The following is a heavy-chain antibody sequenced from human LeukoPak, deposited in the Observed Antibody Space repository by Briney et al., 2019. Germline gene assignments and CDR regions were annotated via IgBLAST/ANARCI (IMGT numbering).Heavy chain of an antibody. J-gene: IGHJ4*02. CDR1: GGSISSRSYY. Sequence: SETLSLTCTVSGGSISSRSYYWAWIRQPPGKGLEWIGSINYSGSTNYNPSLKSRLTISVDTSKNQFSLKLSSVTAADTAVYYCAREGGSLDYWGQGTLVTVSS. CDR3: AREGGSLDY. V-gene: IGHV4-39*01. CDR2: INYSGST. D-gene: IGHD1-26*01.